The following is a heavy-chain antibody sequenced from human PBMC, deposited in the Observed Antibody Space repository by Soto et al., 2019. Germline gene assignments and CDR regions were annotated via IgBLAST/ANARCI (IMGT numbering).Heavy chain of an antibody. CDR3: TIHSSGGPFSSGS. Sequence: EVQLVESGGGLVMPGGSLRLSCAASGVTFNNAWMTWVRQAPGKGLECVGRIKSKTDGGAADYAAPVKGRFTISRDDSRNTLYLQMDSLKTENTAVYYCTIHSSGGPFSSGSWGQGTLVTVSS. CDR2: IKSKTDGGAA. J-gene: IGHJ5*02. D-gene: IGHD3-22*01. V-gene: IGHV3-15*01. CDR1: GVTFNNAW.